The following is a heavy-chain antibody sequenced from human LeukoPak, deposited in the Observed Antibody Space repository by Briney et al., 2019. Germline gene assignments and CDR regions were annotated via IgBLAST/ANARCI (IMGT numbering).Heavy chain of an antibody. D-gene: IGHD5-12*01. Sequence: GGSLRLSCAASGFTFDNYAIHWVRQPPGEGLEWVSSISWNSGKIGYADYVKGRFTISRDNAKKSLSLQMNSLRADDTAFYYCAKDVGSGYDYSFDSWGQGTLVTVSS. CDR1: GFTFDNYA. CDR3: AKDVGSGYDYSFDS. J-gene: IGHJ4*02. V-gene: IGHV3-9*01. CDR2: ISWNSGKI.